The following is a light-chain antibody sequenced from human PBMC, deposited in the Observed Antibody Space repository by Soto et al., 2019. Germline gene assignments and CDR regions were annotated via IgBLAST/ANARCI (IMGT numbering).Light chain of an antibody. Sequence: DIQMTQSPSSLSSSVGDGVTIACRASQGISTYLAWYQQKPGKVPKLLIYAASTLQSGVPSRFSGSGSGTDFTLTISSLQPEDVATYYCQKYNSAPLTFGGGTKVDNK. CDR1: QGISTY. V-gene: IGKV1-27*01. CDR3: QKYNSAPLT. J-gene: IGKJ4*01. CDR2: AAS.